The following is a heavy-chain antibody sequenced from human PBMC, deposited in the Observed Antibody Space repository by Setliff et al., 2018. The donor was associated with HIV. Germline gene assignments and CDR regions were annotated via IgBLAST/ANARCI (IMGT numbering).Heavy chain of an antibody. CDR3: ARVPVAGANWFDP. V-gene: IGHV4-39*01. Sequence: SETLSLTCGVSGVSINRTDHYWGWIRQSPGKRLEWIGSVSQSGSTYYSPSLKSRITISVDRSKNLFSLKLISVTAADQGVYYCARVPVAGANWFDPWGLGTLVTAPQ. D-gene: IGHD2-21*01. J-gene: IGHJ5*02. CDR2: VSQSGST. CDR1: GVSINRTDHY.